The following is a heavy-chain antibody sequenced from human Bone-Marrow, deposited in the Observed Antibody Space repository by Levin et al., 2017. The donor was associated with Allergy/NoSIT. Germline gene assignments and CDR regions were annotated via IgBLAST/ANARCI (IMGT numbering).Heavy chain of an antibody. J-gene: IGHJ4*02. D-gene: IGHD4-17*01. CDR2: ISGSGGST. CDR3: AKVAPYGDYEGDY. Sequence: GESLKISCAASGFTFSSYAMSWVRQAPGKGLEWVSAISGSGGSTYYADSVKGRFTISRDNSKNTLYLQMNSLRAEDTAVYYCAKVAPYGDYEGDYWGQGTLVTVSS. CDR1: GFTFSSYA. V-gene: IGHV3-23*01.